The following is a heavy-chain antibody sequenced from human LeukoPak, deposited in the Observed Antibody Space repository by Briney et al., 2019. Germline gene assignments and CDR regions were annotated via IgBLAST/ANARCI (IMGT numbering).Heavy chain of an antibody. D-gene: IGHD6-13*01. CDR2: ISYDGSNK. CDR1: GFTFSSYA. J-gene: IGHJ6*02. Sequence: PGGSLRLSCAASGFTFSSYAMHWVRQAPGKGLEWVAVISYDGSNKYYADSVKGRSTISRDNSKNTLYLQMNSLRAEDTAVYYCARGYSSSWYAIYYYYGMDVWGQGTTVTVSS. V-gene: IGHV3-30-3*01. CDR3: ARGYSSSWYAIYYYYGMDV.